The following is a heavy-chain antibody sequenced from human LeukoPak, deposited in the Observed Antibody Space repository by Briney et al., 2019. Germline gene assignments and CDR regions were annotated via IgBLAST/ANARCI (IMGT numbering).Heavy chain of an antibody. CDR2: IYHSGST. J-gene: IGHJ4*02. CDR3: ARVSSIFGGTFDY. Sequence: PSETLSLTCTVSGGSISSGGYYWSWIRQPPGKGLEWIGYIYHSGSTYYNPSLKSRVTISVDRSKNQFSLKLSSVTAADTAVYYCARVSSIFGGTFDYWGQGTLVTVSS. CDR1: GGSISSGGYY. V-gene: IGHV4-30-2*01. D-gene: IGHD3-3*01.